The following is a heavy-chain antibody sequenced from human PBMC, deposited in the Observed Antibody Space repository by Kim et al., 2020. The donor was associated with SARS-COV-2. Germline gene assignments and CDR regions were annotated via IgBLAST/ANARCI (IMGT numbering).Heavy chain of an antibody. V-gene: IGHV4-59*13. Sequence: SETLSLTCTVSGGSISSYYWSWIRQPPGKGLEWIGYIYYSGSTNYNPSLKSRVTISVDTSKNQFSLKLSSVTAADTAVYYCAATPLVVAATLDYWGQGTLVTVSS. CDR2: IYYSGST. CDR1: GGSISSYY. D-gene: IGHD2-15*01. J-gene: IGHJ4*02. CDR3: AATPLVVAATLDY.